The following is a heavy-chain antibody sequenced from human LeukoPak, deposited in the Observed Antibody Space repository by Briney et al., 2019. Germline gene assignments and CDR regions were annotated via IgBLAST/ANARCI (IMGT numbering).Heavy chain of an antibody. V-gene: IGHV3-48*01. Sequence: PGGSLRLSCAASGSTFSSYSMNWVRQAPGKGLEWVSYISSSSSTIYYADSVKGRFTISRDNAKNSLYLQMNSLRAEDTAVYYCARGRLDSIVGATHVDYWGQGTLVTVSS. CDR2: ISSSSSTI. J-gene: IGHJ4*02. CDR3: ARGRLDSIVGATHVDY. CDR1: GSTFSSYS. D-gene: IGHD1-26*01.